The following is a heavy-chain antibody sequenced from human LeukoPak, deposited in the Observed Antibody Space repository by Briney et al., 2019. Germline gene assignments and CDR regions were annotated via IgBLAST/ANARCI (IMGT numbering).Heavy chain of an antibody. CDR2: INSDGSST. CDR1: GFTFSTYW. Sequence: GGSLRLSCAASGFTFSTYWMHWVRQAPGKGPVWVSRINSDGSSTTYADSVKGRFTISGDNAKSTLYLQMNSLRAEDTAVYYCARSYGTDVWGQGTTVTVSS. CDR3: ARSYGTDV. V-gene: IGHV3-74*01. J-gene: IGHJ6*02.